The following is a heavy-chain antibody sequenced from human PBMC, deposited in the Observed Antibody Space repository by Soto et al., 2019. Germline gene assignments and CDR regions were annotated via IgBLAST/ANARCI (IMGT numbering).Heavy chain of an antibody. CDR2: IYYSGST. J-gene: IGHJ3*02. V-gene: IGHV4-39*01. Sequence: PSETLSLTCTVSGGSISSSSYYWGWIRQPPGKGLEWIGSIYYSGSTYYNPSLKSRVTISVDTSKNQFSLQLSSVTAADTAVYYCARHAFRSYGDAFDIWGQGTMVTVSS. CDR3: ARHAFRSYGDAFDI. CDR1: GGSISSSSYY. D-gene: IGHD5-18*01.